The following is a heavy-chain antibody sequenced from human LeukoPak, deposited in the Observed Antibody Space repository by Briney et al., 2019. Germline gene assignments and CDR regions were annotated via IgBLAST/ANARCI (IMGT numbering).Heavy chain of an antibody. Sequence: GGSLRLSCAASGFTFSSYEMNWVRQAPGKGLEWVSYIGSSGSTIYYADSVKGRFTISRDNAKNSLYLQMNSLRAEDTAVYYCARDYSGWSLDPWGQGTLVTVSS. D-gene: IGHD5-12*01. CDR1: GFTFSSYE. CDR2: IGSSGSTI. CDR3: ARDYSGWSLDP. V-gene: IGHV3-48*03. J-gene: IGHJ5*02.